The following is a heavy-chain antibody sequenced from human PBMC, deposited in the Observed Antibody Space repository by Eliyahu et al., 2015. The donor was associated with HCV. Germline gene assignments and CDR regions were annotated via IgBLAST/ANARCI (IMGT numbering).Heavy chain of an antibody. CDR2: ISYDGINK. CDR1: GLPFSRYG. CDR3: AKDMGEGQDAFDI. Sequence: QVQLVESGGGVVQPGRSLRLSCAASGLPFSRYGMHWVRQAPGKGLEWVAVISYDGINKYYVDSVKGRFTISRDNSKNTLYLQMNSLRAEDTAVYYCAKDMGEGQDAFDIWGQGTMVTVSS. J-gene: IGHJ3*02. V-gene: IGHV3-30*18. D-gene: IGHD3-16*01.